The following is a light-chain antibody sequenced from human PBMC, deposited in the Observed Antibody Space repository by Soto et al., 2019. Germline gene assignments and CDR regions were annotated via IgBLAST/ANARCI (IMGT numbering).Light chain of an antibody. Sequence: QSALTQPASVSGSPGQSITISCTGSSSDVGGHNSISWYQHHPVKAPKLILYDVKNRPSGVSDRFSGSKSGNTASLTISGLQAEDEADYYCSSYTDSNTVAFGGGTKVTVL. V-gene: IGLV2-14*03. CDR3: SSYTDSNTVA. CDR2: DVK. J-gene: IGLJ2*01. CDR1: SSDVGGHNS.